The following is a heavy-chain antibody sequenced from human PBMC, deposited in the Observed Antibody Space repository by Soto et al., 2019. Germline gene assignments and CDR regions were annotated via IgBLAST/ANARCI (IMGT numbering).Heavy chain of an antibody. J-gene: IGHJ5*02. Sequence: SVKVSCKASGGTFSSETLTWLRQAPGQGLEWMGGIIPITDSAHYAQKFQGRVTITADESTSTVYTELSSLRSEDTAVYYCATLVPAPIKLFPRLGWFDPWGQGTLVTVSS. CDR3: ATLVPAPIKLFPRLGWFDP. V-gene: IGHV1-69*13. CDR1: GGTFSSET. CDR2: IIPITDSA. D-gene: IGHD2-2*02.